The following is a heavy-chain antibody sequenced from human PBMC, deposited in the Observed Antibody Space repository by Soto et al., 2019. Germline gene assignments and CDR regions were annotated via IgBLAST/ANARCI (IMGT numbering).Heavy chain of an antibody. D-gene: IGHD3-3*01. V-gene: IGHV1-69*01. CDR2: IIPIFGTA. J-gene: IGHJ4*02. Sequence: QVQLVQSGAEVKKPGSSVKVSCKASGGTFSSYAISWVRQAPGQGLEWMGGIIPIFGTANYAQKFQGRVTITADESTSTAYMELSSLRSEDTAVYYCTTAIKAYDFWSGYHPGTQDYWGQGTLVTVSS. CDR1: GGTFSSYA. CDR3: TTAIKAYDFWSGYHPGTQDY.